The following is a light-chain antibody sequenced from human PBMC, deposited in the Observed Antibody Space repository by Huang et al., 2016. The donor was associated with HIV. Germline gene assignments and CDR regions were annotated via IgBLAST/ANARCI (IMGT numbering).Light chain of an antibody. V-gene: IGKV3-15*01. Sequence: EIVMTQSPATLSVSPGESATLSCRASQGVGRSLAWYQQRHGQAPRLLIYGASNRATGIPARFSGSGSGTEFNLTISSLQSDDFAVYFCQQYYNWPPLTFGGGSKVEIK. CDR3: QQYYNWPPLT. J-gene: IGKJ4*01. CDR2: GAS. CDR1: QGVGRS.